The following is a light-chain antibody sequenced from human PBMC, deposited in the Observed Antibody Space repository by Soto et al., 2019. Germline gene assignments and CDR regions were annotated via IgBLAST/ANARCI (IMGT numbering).Light chain of an antibody. CDR1: QSVRSY. Sequence: EIVLTQSPVTLSLSPGESATLSCRTSQSVRSYLAWYQRKPGQAPRLLMYDASNRATGIPARFRGSGSGTDFTLTISSLEPEDFAVYYCQQRSDWPLTFGGGTKVEIK. CDR2: DAS. J-gene: IGKJ4*01. CDR3: QQRSDWPLT. V-gene: IGKV3-11*01.